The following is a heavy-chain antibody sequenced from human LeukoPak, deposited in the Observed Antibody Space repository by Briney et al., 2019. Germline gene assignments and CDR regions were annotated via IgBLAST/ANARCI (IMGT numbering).Heavy chain of an antibody. CDR1: GGSIRGSSDY. CDR3: ARNASVLGTTGLNDFFDD. CDR2: VYYSGST. V-gene: IGHV4-39*01. D-gene: IGHD1-26*01. J-gene: IGHJ4*02. Sequence: PSESLSLTCTVSGGSIRGSSDYWGWIRQSPGKGLEWVGSVYYSGSTYYNPSLKSRVSISVDTSKNQFHVRLTYVTAADTAVYYCARNASVLGTTGLNDFFDDWGQGTLVTVSS.